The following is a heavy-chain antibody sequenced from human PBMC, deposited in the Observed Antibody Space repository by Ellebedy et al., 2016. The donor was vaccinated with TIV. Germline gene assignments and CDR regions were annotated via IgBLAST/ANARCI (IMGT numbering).Heavy chain of an antibody. CDR1: GFTFSSYG. D-gene: IGHD6-19*01. CDR3: AVNLCPSGCRNFYSDMDV. CDR2: IWYDGSNK. Sequence: PGGSLRLSCAASGFTFSSYGMHWVRQAPGKGLEWVAVIWYDGSNKYYADSVKGRFTISRDNSKNTLYLQMNSLRAEDTALYYCAVNLCPSGCRNFYSDMDVWGQGTTVTVSS. J-gene: IGHJ6*02. V-gene: IGHV3-33*01.